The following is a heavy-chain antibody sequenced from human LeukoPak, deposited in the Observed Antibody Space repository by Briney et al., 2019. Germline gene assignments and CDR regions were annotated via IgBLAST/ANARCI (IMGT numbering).Heavy chain of an antibody. V-gene: IGHV4-59*01. J-gene: IGHJ4*02. CDR3: ARGALGFDY. Sequence: PSETLSLTCTVSGGSISSYYWSWIRQPPGKGLEWIGYIYYSGSTNYNPSLKSRVTISVDTSKNQFSLKLSSVTAADTAVYYCARGALGFDYWGQGTLVTVPS. CDR2: IYYSGST. D-gene: IGHD1-26*01. CDR1: GGSISSYY.